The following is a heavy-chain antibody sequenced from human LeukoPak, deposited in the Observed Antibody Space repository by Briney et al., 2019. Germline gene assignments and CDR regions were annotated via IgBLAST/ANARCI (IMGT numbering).Heavy chain of an antibody. CDR1: GFTFSSYA. V-gene: IGHV3-64*01. D-gene: IGHD3-3*01. CDR3: ARSAFNRYDFWSGYQDY. CDR2: ISSNGGST. J-gene: IGHJ4*02. Sequence: PGGSLRLSCAASGFTFSSYAMHWVRQAPGKGLEYVSAISSNGGSTYYANSVKGRFTISRDNSKNTLYLQIGSLRAEDMAVHYCARSAFNRYDFWSGYQDYWGQGTLVTVSS.